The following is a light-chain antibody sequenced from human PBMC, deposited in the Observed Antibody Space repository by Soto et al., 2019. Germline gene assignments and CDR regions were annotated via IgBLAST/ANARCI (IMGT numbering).Light chain of an antibody. CDR1: QSVSSK. V-gene: IGKV3-15*01. Sequence: EIVMTQSPATLSVSPGERATLSCRASQSVSSKLAWFQQKPGQAHRLLIYGASTRATGLPARFSGTGSGAEFTLTISSLQSEDFAVYYCQQYNNWPHTFGQGTKVDIK. CDR3: QQYNNWPHT. CDR2: GAS. J-gene: IGKJ2*01.